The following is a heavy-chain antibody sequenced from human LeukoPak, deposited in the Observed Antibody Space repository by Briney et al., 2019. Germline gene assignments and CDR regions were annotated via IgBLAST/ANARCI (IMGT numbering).Heavy chain of an antibody. Sequence: GGSLRLSCAAPGFTFSSYWMSWVRQAPGKGLEWVANIKQDGSEKYYVDSVKGRFTISRDNAKNSLYLQMNSLRAEDTAVYYCAREGYSSSWFDYWGQGTLVTVSS. D-gene: IGHD6-13*01. CDR3: AREGYSSSWFDY. V-gene: IGHV3-7*03. CDR1: GFTFSSYW. J-gene: IGHJ4*02. CDR2: IKQDGSEK.